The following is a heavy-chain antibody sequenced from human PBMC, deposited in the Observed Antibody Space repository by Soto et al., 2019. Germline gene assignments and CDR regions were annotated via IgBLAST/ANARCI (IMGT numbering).Heavy chain of an antibody. Sequence: QLQLQESGPGLVKPSETLSLTCTVSGGSISSSSYYWGWIRQPPGKGLEWIGSIYYSGSTYYNPSLKSRVTISVDTSKNQFSLKLSSVTAADTAVYYCASLWFGELLSYYYYGMDVWGQGTTVTVSS. CDR3: ASLWFGELLSYYYYGMDV. V-gene: IGHV4-39*01. CDR2: IYYSGST. CDR1: GGSISSSSYY. J-gene: IGHJ6*02. D-gene: IGHD3-10*01.